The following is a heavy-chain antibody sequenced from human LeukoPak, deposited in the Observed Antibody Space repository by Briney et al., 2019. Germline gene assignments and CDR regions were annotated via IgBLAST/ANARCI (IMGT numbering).Heavy chain of an antibody. V-gene: IGHV4-34*01. CDR1: GGSFSGYY. J-gene: IGHJ3*02. CDR3: ARGGPDDAFDI. CDR2: INHSGST. Sequence: PSETLSLTCAVYGGSFSGYYWSWIRQPPGKGLEWIGEINHSGSTNYNPSLKSRVTISVDTSKNQFSLKLSSVTAADTAVYYCARGGPDDAFDIWGQRTMVTLSS.